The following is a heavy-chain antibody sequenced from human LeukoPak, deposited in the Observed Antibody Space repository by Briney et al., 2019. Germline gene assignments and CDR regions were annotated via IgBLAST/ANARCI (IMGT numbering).Heavy chain of an antibody. CDR1: GSSISGGYY. V-gene: IGHV4-38-2*02. CDR2: IYHSGST. Sequence: PSETLSLTCAVSGSSISGGYYWGWVRQPPGKGLEWIGSIYHSGSTYYNPSLKSRLTISVDTSKTQFSLKLSSVTAADTAVYYCARDGSSNWYPGYFPHWGQGTLVTVSS. J-gene: IGHJ1*01. CDR3: ARDGSSNWYPGYFPH. D-gene: IGHD6-13*01.